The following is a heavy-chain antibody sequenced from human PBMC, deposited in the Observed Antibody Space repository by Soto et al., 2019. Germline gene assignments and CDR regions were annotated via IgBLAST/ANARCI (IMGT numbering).Heavy chain of an antibody. J-gene: IGHJ4*02. V-gene: IGHV5-51*01. D-gene: IGHD3-10*01. Sequence: PXEFQLIFLRRCGKSFTSYWIGLVRQVPGKGLEWMGIIYPVDSDTRYSPSFQGQVTISADKSISTAYLQWTSLKASDTAMYYCARFSMIRGGQGFDYWGQGTPVTVYS. CDR1: GKSFTSYW. CDR2: IYPVDSDT. CDR3: ARFSMIRGGQGFDY.